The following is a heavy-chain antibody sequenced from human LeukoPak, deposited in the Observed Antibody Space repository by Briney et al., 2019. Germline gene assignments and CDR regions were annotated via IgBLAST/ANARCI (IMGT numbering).Heavy chain of an antibody. V-gene: IGHV3-74*01. CDR3: TRVQAGRSGLMDV. D-gene: IGHD2-8*02. CDR1: GFSLSGYW. J-gene: IGHJ6*02. Sequence: GGSLRLSCAASGFSLSGYWMHWVRQAPGKGLVWVSRISPEGSGTTYADSVKGRFTISRDNAKNTLYLQMNSLRDEDAAVYHCTRVQAGRSGLMDVWGRGTAVTVSS. CDR2: ISPEGSGT.